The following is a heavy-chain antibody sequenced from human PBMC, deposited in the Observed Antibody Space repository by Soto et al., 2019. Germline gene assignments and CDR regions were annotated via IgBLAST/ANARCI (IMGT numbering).Heavy chain of an antibody. CDR2: ISCDGSNK. CDR1: GFTFSSYG. V-gene: IGHV3-30*18. CDR3: AXDPSTGSGDRSSIWFQH. J-gene: IGHJ1*01. Sequence: GGSLRLSCAASGFTFSSYGMHWVRQAPGKGLEWVSVISCDGSNKYYADSVKGRFTISRDNSKNTLYLQMNSLRAEDTAVYYCAXDPSTGSGDRSSIWFQHWGQGTLVTVSS. D-gene: IGHD7-27*01.